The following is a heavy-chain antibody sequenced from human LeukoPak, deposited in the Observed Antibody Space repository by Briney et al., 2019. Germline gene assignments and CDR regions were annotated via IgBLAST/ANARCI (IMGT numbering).Heavy chain of an antibody. CDR1: GFTFSHAW. Sequence: GGSLRLSCAASGFTFSHAWMSWVRQAPGKGLEWVGRIKSKSDGGTTDYAAPVKGRFTISRDDSKNTLYLQMNSLKTKDTGVYYCSSGGYSGYDFDNWGQGTLVTVSS. CDR2: IKSKSDGGTT. J-gene: IGHJ5*02. D-gene: IGHD5-12*01. V-gene: IGHV3-15*01. CDR3: SSGGYSGYDFDN.